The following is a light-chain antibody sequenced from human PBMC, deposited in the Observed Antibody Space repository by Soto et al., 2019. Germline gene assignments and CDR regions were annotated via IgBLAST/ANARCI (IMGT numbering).Light chain of an antibody. J-gene: IGKJ5*01. V-gene: IGKV1-27*01. CDR1: QGISNY. CDR3: QKYNSALFT. Sequence: DIQMTQSPSSLSASVGDRVTITCRASQGISNYLAWYQQKPGKVPKLLIYAASTLQSGVPSRFSGSGSGTDFTLTSSSLQPEDVATDYCQKYNSALFTVRQGTRLEIK. CDR2: AAS.